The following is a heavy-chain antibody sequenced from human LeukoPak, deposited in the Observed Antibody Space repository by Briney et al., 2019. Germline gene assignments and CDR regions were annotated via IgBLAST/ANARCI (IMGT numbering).Heavy chain of an antibody. CDR3: ARGEVTTIFG. CDR2: IIPICGTA. V-gene: IGHV1-69*05. D-gene: IGHD3-3*01. J-gene: IGHJ4*02. Sequence: SVKVSCKASGDTFSSYYMSWVRQAPGQGLEWMGRIIPICGTANYAEKFQGSVTITTDKSTRTAYMELSSLRSEDTAVYYCARGEVTTIFGWGQGTLVTVSS. CDR1: GDTFSSYY.